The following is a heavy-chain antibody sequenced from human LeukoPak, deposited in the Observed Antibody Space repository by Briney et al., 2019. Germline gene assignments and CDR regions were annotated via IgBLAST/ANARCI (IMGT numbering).Heavy chain of an antibody. CDR3: ARVHSYYDSGGYFQH. V-gene: IGHV3-30*04. CDR1: GFTFSSYA. J-gene: IGHJ1*01. D-gene: IGHD3-22*01. Sequence: GGSLRLSCAASGFTFSSYAMHWVRQAPGKGLEWVAVISYDGSNKYYADSVKGRFTISRDNSKNTLYLQMNSLRAEDTAVYYCARVHSYYDSGGYFQHWGQGTLVTVSS. CDR2: ISYDGSNK.